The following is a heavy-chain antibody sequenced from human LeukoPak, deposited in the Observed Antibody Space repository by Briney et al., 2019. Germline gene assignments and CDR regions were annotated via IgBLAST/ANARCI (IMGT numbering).Heavy chain of an antibody. CDR1: GFTFSSYG. CDR3: ARESYYYDSSGYHTLFDY. D-gene: IGHD3-22*01. Sequence: PGGSLRLSCAASGFTFSSYGMSWVRQAPGKGLEWVSAISGSGGSTYYADSVKGRFTISRDNAKNSLFLQVNSLRAEDTAVYYCARESYYYDSSGYHTLFDYWGQGTLVTVSS. J-gene: IGHJ4*02. V-gene: IGHV3-23*01. CDR2: ISGSGGST.